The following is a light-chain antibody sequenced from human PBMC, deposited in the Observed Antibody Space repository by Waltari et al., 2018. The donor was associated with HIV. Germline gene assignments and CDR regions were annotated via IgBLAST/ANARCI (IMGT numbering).Light chain of an antibody. Sequence: QSALTQPPSASGSPGQSVTISCTGTSSDVGGYNYVSWYQQHPGKAPKLMIYEVSKRAAGGPDRFPGARSGNTASLTVSGLQAEDEADYYCSSYAGSNNLVFGGGTKLTVL. CDR3: SSYAGSNNLV. CDR1: SSDVGGYNY. CDR2: EVS. J-gene: IGLJ2*01. V-gene: IGLV2-8*01.